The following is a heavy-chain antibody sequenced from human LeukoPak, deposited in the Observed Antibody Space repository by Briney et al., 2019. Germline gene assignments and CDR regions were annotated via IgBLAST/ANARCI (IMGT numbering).Heavy chain of an antibody. Sequence: PSETLSLTCSVSGGSLSSYYWSWIRQPAGMGLEWIGQIYSSGSTNYNPSLKSRVTISVDKSMNQFSLKLNSVTAADTAVYYCATEGGYDILTGNHINVWGKGTTVTVSS. CDR2: IYSSGST. V-gene: IGHV4-4*07. CDR1: GGSLSSYY. CDR3: ATEGGYDILTGNHINV. J-gene: IGHJ6*04. D-gene: IGHD3-9*01.